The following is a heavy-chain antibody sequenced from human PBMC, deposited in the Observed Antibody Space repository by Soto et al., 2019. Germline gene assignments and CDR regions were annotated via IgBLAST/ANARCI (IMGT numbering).Heavy chain of an antibody. D-gene: IGHD3-22*01. CDR3: ARDTYYYDSSGSGYYYVRGRSWFDP. Sequence: QVQLVQSGAEVKKPGSSVKVSCKASGGTFSSYAISWVRQAPGQGLEWMGGIIPIFGTVNYAQKFQGRVTITADESTSTAHMELSSLSSEDTAVYYCARDTYYYDSSGSGYYYVRGRSWFDPWGQGTLVTVSS. V-gene: IGHV1-69*12. CDR2: IIPIFGTV. J-gene: IGHJ5*02. CDR1: GGTFSSYA.